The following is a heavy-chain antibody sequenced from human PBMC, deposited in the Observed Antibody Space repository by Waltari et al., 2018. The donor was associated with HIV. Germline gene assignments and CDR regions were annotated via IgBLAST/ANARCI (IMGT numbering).Heavy chain of an antibody. CDR3: ARDLSPKVVAGTVFQH. Sequence: QVQLVQSGAEVKKPGSSVKVSCKAAGGTFSSYAISWVRQAPGQGLEWMGGIIPIFGTTNYAQKFQGRVTITADESTSTAYMELSSLRSEDTAVYYCARDLSPKVVAGTVFQHWGQGTLVTVSS. D-gene: IGHD6-19*01. J-gene: IGHJ1*01. CDR1: GGTFSSYA. V-gene: IGHV1-69*01. CDR2: IIPIFGTT.